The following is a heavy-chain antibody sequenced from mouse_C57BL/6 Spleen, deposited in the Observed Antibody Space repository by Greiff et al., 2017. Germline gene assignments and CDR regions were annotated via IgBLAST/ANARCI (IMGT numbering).Heavy chain of an antibody. Sequence: QVQLQQPGAELVRPGSSVKLSCKASGYTFTSYWMHCVKQRPIQGLEWIGNIDPSDSETHYNQKFKDKATLTVDKSSSTAYMQLSSLTSEDSAVYYCARWYGNYLYYFDYWGQGTTLTVSS. D-gene: IGHD2-10*02. V-gene: IGHV1-52*01. CDR2: IDPSDSET. J-gene: IGHJ2*01. CDR1: GYTFTSYW. CDR3: ARWYGNYLYYFDY.